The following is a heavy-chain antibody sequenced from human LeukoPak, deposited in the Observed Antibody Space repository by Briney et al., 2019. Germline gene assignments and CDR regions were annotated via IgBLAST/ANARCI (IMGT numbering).Heavy chain of an antibody. D-gene: IGHD3-3*01. J-gene: IGHJ4*02. CDR3: ARSYEFWSGYYDY. CDR2: IYYSGST. V-gene: IGHV4-59*01. Sequence: PSKTLSLTCTVSGGSISSYYWSWIRQPPGKGLEWIGYIYYSGSTNYNPSLKSRVTISVDTSKNQFSLKLSSVTAADTAVYYCARSYEFWSGYYDYWGQGTLVTVSS. CDR1: GGSISSYY.